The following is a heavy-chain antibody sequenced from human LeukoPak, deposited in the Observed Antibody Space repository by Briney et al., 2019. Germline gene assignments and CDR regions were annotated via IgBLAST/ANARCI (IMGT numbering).Heavy chain of an antibody. Sequence: TSETLSLTCTVSGGSISSYYWSWIRQPPGKGLEWIGYIYYSGSTNYNPSLKSRVTISVDTSKNQFSLKLSSVTAADTAVYYCARSAYDSSGYYAYYFDYWGQGTLVTVSS. D-gene: IGHD3-22*01. CDR3: ARSAYDSSGYYAYYFDY. J-gene: IGHJ4*02. CDR1: GGSISSYY. V-gene: IGHV4-59*01. CDR2: IYYSGST.